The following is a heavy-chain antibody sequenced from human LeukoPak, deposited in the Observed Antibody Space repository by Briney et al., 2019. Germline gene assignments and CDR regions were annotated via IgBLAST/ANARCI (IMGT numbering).Heavy chain of an antibody. CDR3: ARGLGATSY. CDR2: MNPNSGNT. CDR1: GYTFTGYY. D-gene: IGHD1-26*01. J-gene: IGHJ4*02. Sequence: GASVKVSCKASGYTFTGYYMHWVRQAPGQGLEWMGWMNPNSGNTGCAQKFQGRVTMTRNTSISTAYMELSSLRSEDTAVYYCARGLGATSYWGQGTLVTVSS. V-gene: IGHV1-8*02.